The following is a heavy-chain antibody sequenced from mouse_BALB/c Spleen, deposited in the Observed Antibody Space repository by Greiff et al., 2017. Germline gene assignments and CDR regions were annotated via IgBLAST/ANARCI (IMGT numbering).Heavy chain of an antibody. Sequence: QVQLKESGPGLVAPSQSLSITCTVSGFSLTSYGVHWVRQPPGKGLEWLGVIWAGGSTNYNSALMSRLSISKDNSKSQVFLKMNSLQTDDTAMYYCARDQSLLRALAYWGQGTLVTVSA. D-gene: IGHD1-2*01. CDR2: IWAGGST. V-gene: IGHV2-9*02. CDR3: ARDQSLLRALAY. CDR1: GFSLTSYG. J-gene: IGHJ3*01.